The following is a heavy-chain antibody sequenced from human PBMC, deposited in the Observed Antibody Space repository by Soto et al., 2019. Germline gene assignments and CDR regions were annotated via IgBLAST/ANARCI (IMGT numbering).Heavy chain of an antibody. Sequence: GESLNFSCQSSGYTITKYLGCWLRQMPGKGLEWMGIIYPDDSDTRYSPSFQGHVTISADKSISTAYLQWSSLKASDSAAYFCARRDMLTGYVYFDYWGQGTQVTVSS. CDR2: IYPDDSDT. V-gene: IGHV5-51*03. J-gene: IGHJ4*02. CDR3: ARRDMLTGYVYFDY. CDR1: GYTITKYL. D-gene: IGHD3-9*01.